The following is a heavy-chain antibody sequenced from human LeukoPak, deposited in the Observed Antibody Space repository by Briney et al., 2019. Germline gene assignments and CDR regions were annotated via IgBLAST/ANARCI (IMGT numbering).Heavy chain of an antibody. V-gene: IGHV1-46*01. CDR2: INPSDGST. CDR3: ARLRSDGYNGIIDY. D-gene: IGHD5-24*01. J-gene: IGHJ4*02. CDR1: GYTFTDYY. Sequence: ASVKVSCKASGYTFTDYYMHWVRQATGQGLEWMGIINPSDGSTNYAQKFQGRVTMTRDTSTSTVYMEVSSLRSEDTAVYYCARLRSDGYNGIIDYWGQGTLVTVSS.